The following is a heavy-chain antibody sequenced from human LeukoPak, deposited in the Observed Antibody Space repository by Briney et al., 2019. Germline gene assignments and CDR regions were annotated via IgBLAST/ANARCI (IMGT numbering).Heavy chain of an antibody. CDR1: GGSVSSNY. D-gene: IGHD2-21*02. CDR3: ASLKRVAARAYWFDP. V-gene: IGHV4-39*01. CDR2: MSYSGST. J-gene: IGHJ5*02. Sequence: SETLSLTCTVSGGSVSSNYWGCIRQPPAKGLEWIGSMSYSGSTFYNPSLKSRVTISVDTSKNQFSLKLSSVTATDTAVYYCASLKRVAARAYWFDPWGQGTLVTVSS.